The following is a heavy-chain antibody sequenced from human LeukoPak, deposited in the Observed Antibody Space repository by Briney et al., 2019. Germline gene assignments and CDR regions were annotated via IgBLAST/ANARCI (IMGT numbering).Heavy chain of an antibody. J-gene: IGHJ5*02. Sequence: SETLSLTCTVSGGSISSYYWSWFRQPPGKGLEWIGYIYYSGSTNYSPSLKSRVTISVDTSKSRFSLKLSSVTAADTAVYYCARGYSYGLRTGWFDPWGQGTLVTVSS. CDR3: ARGYSYGLRTGWFDP. D-gene: IGHD5-18*01. CDR1: GGSISSYY. V-gene: IGHV4-59*01. CDR2: IYYSGST.